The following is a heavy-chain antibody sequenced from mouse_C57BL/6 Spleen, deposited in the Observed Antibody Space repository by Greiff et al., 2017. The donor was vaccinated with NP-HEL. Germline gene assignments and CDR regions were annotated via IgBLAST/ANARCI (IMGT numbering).Heavy chain of an antibody. V-gene: IGHV14-3*01. D-gene: IGHD1-1*01. CDR2: IDPANGNT. CDR1: GFNIKNTY. CDR3: APFITTVVEGYFDV. J-gene: IGHJ1*03. Sequence: VQLQQSVAELVRPGASVKLSCTASGFNIKNTYMHLVKPRPEQGLEWIGRIDPANGNTKYAPKFQGKATITADTSSNTAYLQLSSLTSEYTAIYYCAPFITTVVEGYFDVWGTGTTVTVSS.